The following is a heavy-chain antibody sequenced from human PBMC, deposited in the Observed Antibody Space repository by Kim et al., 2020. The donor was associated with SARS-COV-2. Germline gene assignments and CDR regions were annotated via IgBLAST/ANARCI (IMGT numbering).Heavy chain of an antibody. CDR1: GFTFSSYS. D-gene: IGHD5-12*01. Sequence: GGSLRLSCAASGFTFSSYSMNWVRQAPGKGLEWVSSISSSSSYIYYADSVKGRFTISRDNAKNSLYLQMNSLRAEDTAVYYCARDLNFGGYSGYDSLLGIWGQGTMVTVSS. J-gene: IGHJ3*02. V-gene: IGHV3-21*01. CDR3: ARDLNFGGYSGYDSLLGI. CDR2: ISSSSSYI.